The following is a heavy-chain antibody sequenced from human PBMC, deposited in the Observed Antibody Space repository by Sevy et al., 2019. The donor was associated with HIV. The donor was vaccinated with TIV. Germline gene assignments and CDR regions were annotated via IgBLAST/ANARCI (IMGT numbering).Heavy chain of an antibody. CDR1: GFTFSNYW. D-gene: IGHD2-2*01. Sequence: GGSLRLSCAASGFTFSNYWMTWVRQAPGKGLEGVANIKRDGSEKYYVASVKGRFTISRDNAKNSLYMQMNSLRAEDTAVYYCARDCNSASCLWGLDVWGQGTTVTVSS. V-gene: IGHV3-7*03. CDR3: ARDCNSASCLWGLDV. J-gene: IGHJ6*02. CDR2: IKRDGSEK.